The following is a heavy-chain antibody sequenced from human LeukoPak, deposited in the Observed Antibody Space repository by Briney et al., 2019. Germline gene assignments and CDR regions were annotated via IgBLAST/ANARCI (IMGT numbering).Heavy chain of an antibody. CDR3: AREGANDDYSNYYFDY. D-gene: IGHD4-11*01. V-gene: IGHV1-2*02. Sequence: ASVKVSYKASGYTFTGYYTHWVRQAPGQGLEWMGWINPNSGGTNYAQKFQGRVTMTRDTSISTAYMELSSLRSDDTAVYYCAREGANDDYSNYYFDYWGQGTLVTVSS. CDR1: GYTFTGYY. CDR2: INPNSGGT. J-gene: IGHJ4*02.